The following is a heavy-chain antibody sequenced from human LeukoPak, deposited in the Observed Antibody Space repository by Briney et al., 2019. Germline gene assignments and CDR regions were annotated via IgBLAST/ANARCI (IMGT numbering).Heavy chain of an antibody. D-gene: IGHD6-6*01. V-gene: IGHV4-34*01. CDR1: GGSFSGYY. CDR3: ASGAAARGDY. J-gene: IGHJ4*02. CDR2: INHSGST. Sequence: SETLSLTCAVYGGSFSGYYWSWIRQPPGKGLEWIGEINHSGSTNYNPSLKSRVTISVDTSKSQFSLKLSSVTAADTAVYYCASGAAARGDYWGQGTLVTVSS.